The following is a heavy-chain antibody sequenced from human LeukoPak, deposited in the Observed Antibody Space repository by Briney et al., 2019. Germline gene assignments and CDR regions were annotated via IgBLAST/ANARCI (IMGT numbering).Heavy chain of an antibody. D-gene: IGHD6-19*01. V-gene: IGHV4-61*02. CDR3: ARAGIAVAGTGWFDP. Sequence: SETLSLTCTVSGNSISSGDNYWSWIRQPAGKGLEWIGRIYTSGSTNYNPSLKSRVTISVDKSKNQFSLKLSSVTAADTAVYYCARAGIAVAGTGWFDPWGQGTLVTVSS. CDR1: GNSISSGDNY. J-gene: IGHJ5*02. CDR2: IYTSGST.